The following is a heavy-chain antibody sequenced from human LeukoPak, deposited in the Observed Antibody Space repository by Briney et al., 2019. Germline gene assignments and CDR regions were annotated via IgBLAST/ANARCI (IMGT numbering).Heavy chain of an antibody. CDR2: INPNSGGT. V-gene: IGHV1-2*02. CDR1: GYTFTGYY. J-gene: IGHJ6*04. D-gene: IGHD6-19*01. Sequence: ASVKVSCKASGYTFTGYYMHWVRQAPGQGLEWMGWINPNSGGTNYVQKFQGRVTMTRISSISTAYMELSRLGSDDTAVYCCAGNTAVAGSPQGLPSLDVWGKGTTVTVSS. CDR3: AGNTAVAGSPQGLPSLDV.